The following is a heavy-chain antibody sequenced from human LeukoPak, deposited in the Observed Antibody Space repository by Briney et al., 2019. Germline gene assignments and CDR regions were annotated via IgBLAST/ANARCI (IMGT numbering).Heavy chain of an antibody. D-gene: IGHD3-22*01. CDR2: IYYSGST. CDR3: ARHGDPDYYDSSGYLDY. J-gene: IGHJ4*02. V-gene: IGHV4-39*01. CDR1: GGSISSSSYY. Sequence: SETLSLTCTVSGGSISSSSYYWGWIRQPPGKGLEWIGSIYYSGSTYYNPSLKSRVTISVDTSKNQFSLKLSSVTAADTAVYYCARHGDPDYYDSSGYLDYWGQGTLVTVSS.